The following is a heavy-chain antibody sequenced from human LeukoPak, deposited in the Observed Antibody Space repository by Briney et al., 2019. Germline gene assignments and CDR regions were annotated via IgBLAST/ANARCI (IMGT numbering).Heavy chain of an antibody. V-gene: IGHV1-46*01. CDR2: ISVSGGST. Sequence: ASVKVSCTAFGYTFTGYWMHWVRQAPGQGPEWMGVISVSGGSTIYAQKFKGRVTLTRDMSTSTDYLELSSLRSEDTAVYYCARRGYCSGGSCYPADYWGQGTLVTVSS. D-gene: IGHD2-15*01. CDR1: GYTFTGYW. CDR3: ARRGYCSGGSCYPADY. J-gene: IGHJ4*02.